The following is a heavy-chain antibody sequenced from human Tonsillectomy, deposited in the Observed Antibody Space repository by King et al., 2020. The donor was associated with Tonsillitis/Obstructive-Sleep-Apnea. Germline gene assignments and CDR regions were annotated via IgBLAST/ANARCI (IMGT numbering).Heavy chain of an antibody. CDR3: PRSRTTGSYYYYYYMDV. V-gene: IGHV3-30*01. D-gene: IGHD1-7*01. J-gene: IGHJ6*03. CDR1: GFTFSSYA. Sequence: QLVQSGGGVVQPGRSLRLSCAASGFTFSSYAMHWVRQAPGKGLEWVAVISYDGSNKYYADSVKGRFTISRDNSKNTLYLQMNSLRAEDTAVYYCPRSRTTGSYYYYYYMDVWGKGTTVTVSS. CDR2: ISYDGSNK.